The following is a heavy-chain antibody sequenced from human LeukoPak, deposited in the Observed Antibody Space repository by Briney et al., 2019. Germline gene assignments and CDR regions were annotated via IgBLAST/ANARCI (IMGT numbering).Heavy chain of an antibody. CDR1: GFTFSGSA. Sequence: GGSLRLSCAASGFTFSGSAMHWVRQVSGKGLEWVGRIRSKANSYATAYAATVKGRFTISRDDSKNTAYLQMNSLKAEDTAVYYCTLDVAVGLWGQGTMVTVSS. CDR3: TLDVAVGL. D-gene: IGHD2-21*01. J-gene: IGHJ3*01. V-gene: IGHV3-73*01. CDR2: IRSKANSYAT.